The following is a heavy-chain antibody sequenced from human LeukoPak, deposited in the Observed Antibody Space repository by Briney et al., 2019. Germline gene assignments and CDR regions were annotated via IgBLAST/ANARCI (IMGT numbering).Heavy chain of an antibody. CDR1: GFSFSSYA. CDR3: AKDVGYVVGVLFDY. D-gene: IGHD2-21*01. CDR2: ISGSGGST. J-gene: IGHJ4*02. Sequence: GGSLRLSCAASGFSFSSYAMSWVRQAPGKGLEWVSAISGSGGSTYYADSVKGRFTISRDNSKNTLYLQMNSLRAEDTAVYYCAKDVGYVVGVLFDYWGQGTLVTVSS. V-gene: IGHV3-23*01.